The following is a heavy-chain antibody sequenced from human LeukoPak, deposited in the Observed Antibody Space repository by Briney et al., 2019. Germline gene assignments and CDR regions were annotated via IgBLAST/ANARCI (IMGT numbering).Heavy chain of an antibody. D-gene: IGHD1-20*01. V-gene: IGHV3-48*01. CDR2: ITRSSTTI. CDR1: GVTVSSNY. Sequence: GGSRRLSCAASGVTVSSNYMSWVRQAPGKGLEWVSYITRSSTTIYYADSVKGRFTISRDNAKNSLYLQMNSLRVEDTAIYYCAGGDYNWNGFDPWGQGTLVTVSS. CDR3: AGGDYNWNGFDP. J-gene: IGHJ5*02.